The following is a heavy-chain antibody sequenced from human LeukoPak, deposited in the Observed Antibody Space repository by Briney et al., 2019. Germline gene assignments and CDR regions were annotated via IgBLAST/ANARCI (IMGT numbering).Heavy chain of an antibody. CDR3: ASGGYCSGGSCYPGYFDY. Sequence: SVKVSCKASGGTFSSYAISWVRQAPGQGLEWMGGIIPIFGTANYAQKFQGRVTITADKSTSTAYMELSSLRSEDTAGYFCASGGYCSGGSCYPGYFDYWGQGTLVTVSS. J-gene: IGHJ4*02. D-gene: IGHD2-15*01. CDR2: IIPIFGTA. V-gene: IGHV1-69*06. CDR1: GGTFSSYA.